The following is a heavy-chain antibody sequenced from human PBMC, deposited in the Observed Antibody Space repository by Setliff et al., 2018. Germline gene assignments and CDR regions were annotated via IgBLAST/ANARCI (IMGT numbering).Heavy chain of an antibody. CDR1: GGSISSGGYY. Sequence: SETLSLTCTVSGGSISSGGYYWSWIRQHPGRGLEWIGYIYYSGNTYYNPSLKSRVTISVDTSKNQFSLKLSSVTAADTAVYYCARVPRFTDTGNAFDIWGQGTMVTVSS. V-gene: IGHV4-31*03. CDR3: ARVPRFTDTGNAFDI. J-gene: IGHJ3*02. D-gene: IGHD5-18*01. CDR2: IYYSGNT.